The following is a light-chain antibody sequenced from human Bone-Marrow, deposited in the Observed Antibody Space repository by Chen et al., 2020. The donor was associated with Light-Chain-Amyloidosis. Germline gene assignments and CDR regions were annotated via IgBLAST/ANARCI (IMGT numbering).Light chain of an antibody. V-gene: IGLV3-25*03. CDR2: RDT. CDR1: DLPPKY. Sequence: SYELTQPPSVSGSPGQTARITCSGDDLPPKYAYGYQQKPGQAPVLVIHRDTERPSGISERFSGSSSGTTATLTISGVQAEDEADYHCQSADSSGTYEVIFGGGTKLTVL. J-gene: IGLJ2*01. CDR3: QSADSSGTYEVI.